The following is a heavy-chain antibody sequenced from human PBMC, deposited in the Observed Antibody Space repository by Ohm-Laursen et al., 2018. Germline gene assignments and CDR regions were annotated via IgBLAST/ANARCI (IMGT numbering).Heavy chain of an antibody. D-gene: IGHD1-14*01. J-gene: IGHJ3*02. CDR1: GISLSTSGMR. CDR2: IHHTGYT. Sequence: TLTLTCTVSGISLSTSGMRVGWIRQPPGKGLEWIGYIHHTGYTTYNPSLKSRVTISVDTSKKQFSLKLNSVTAADTALYYCARHPSNPDAFDIWGQGTMVTVSS. V-gene: IGHV4-61*05. CDR3: ARHPSNPDAFDI.